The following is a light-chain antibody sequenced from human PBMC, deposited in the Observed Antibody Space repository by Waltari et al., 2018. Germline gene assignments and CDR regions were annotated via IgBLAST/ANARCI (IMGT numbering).Light chain of an antibody. CDR1: QNVLYSSNNKNY. CDR2: WAS. CDR3: QQYYSTPYT. V-gene: IGKV4-1*01. J-gene: IGKJ2*01. Sequence: DIVLTQSTDSLAVSLGERATINCKSSQNVLYSSNNKNYLAWYQQKPGQSPNLLIYWASTRESGVPDRFSGSGSGTDFTLTISSLQAEDVAVYYCQQYYSTPYTFGQGTKLEIK.